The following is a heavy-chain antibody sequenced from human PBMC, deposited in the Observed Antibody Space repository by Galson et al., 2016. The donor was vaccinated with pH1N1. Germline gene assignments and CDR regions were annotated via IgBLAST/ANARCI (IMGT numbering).Heavy chain of an antibody. Sequence: PALVKPTQTLTLTCTFSGFSLSTSGVGVGWIRQPPGKALEWLALIYWNDDKRYSPSLKSRLTITKDTSKNQVVLTMTNMDHVDTATYYCAHSLYGDYVGWFDPWGQGTLVTVSS. CDR3: AHSLYGDYVGWFDP. J-gene: IGHJ5*02. CDR2: IYWNDDK. D-gene: IGHD4-17*01. V-gene: IGHV2-5*01. CDR1: GFSLSTSGVG.